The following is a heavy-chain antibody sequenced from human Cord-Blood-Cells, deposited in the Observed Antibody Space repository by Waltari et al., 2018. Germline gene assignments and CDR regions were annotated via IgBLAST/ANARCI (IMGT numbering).Heavy chain of an antibody. D-gene: IGHD4-17*01. V-gene: IGHV3-23*01. Sequence: DVQLLESGGGLVQPGGSLRLSCAATGFPVSSYAMSLVRQAPGKGLEWVSAISGSGGSTYYADSVKGRFTISRDNSKNTLYLQMNSLRAEDTAVYYCAKGGPTTVTPFDYWGQGTLVTVSS. J-gene: IGHJ4*02. CDR2: ISGSGGST. CDR1: GFPVSSYA. CDR3: AKGGPTTVTPFDY.